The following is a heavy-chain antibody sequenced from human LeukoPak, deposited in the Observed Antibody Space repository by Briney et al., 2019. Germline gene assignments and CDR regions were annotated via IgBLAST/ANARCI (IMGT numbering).Heavy chain of an antibody. V-gene: IGHV4-59*01. CDR3: ARVSSIAAAGTSFDY. J-gene: IGHJ4*02. CDR1: GGSISSYY. D-gene: IGHD6-13*01. CDR2: IYYSGST. Sequence: SETLSLTCTVSGGSISSYYWSWIRQPPGKGLEWIGYIYYSGSTNYNPSLKSRVTISVDTSKNQFSLKLSSVTAADTAVYHCARVSSIAAAGTSFDYWGQGTLVTVSS.